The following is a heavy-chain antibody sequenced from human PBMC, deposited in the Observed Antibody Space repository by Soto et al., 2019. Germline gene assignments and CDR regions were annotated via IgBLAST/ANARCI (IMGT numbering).Heavy chain of an antibody. CDR3: AKDRDPMRELPRGDFGY. Sequence: LSCAASGFSLRSYGMHWVRQAPGKGLEWVAVISYDGSNKYYADSVKGRFTISRDNSKNTLYLQMNSLRAEDTAVYYCAKDRDPMRELPRGDFGYWGQGTLVTVSS. CDR2: ISYDGSNK. CDR1: GFSLRSYG. J-gene: IGHJ4*02. V-gene: IGHV3-30*18. D-gene: IGHD1-26*01.